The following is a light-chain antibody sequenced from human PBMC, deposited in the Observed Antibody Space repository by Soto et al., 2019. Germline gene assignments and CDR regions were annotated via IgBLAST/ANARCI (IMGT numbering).Light chain of an antibody. CDR3: QQYGSSPST. CDR2: GAS. J-gene: IGKJ1*01. CDR1: QSVSSSY. V-gene: IGKV3-20*01. Sequence: DIVLPQSPGTLPLSPGERATLSCRASQSVSSSYLAWYQQKPGQAPRLLIYGASSRATGIPDRFSGSGSGTDFTLTISRLEPEDFAVYYCQQYGSSPSTFGQGTKVDIK.